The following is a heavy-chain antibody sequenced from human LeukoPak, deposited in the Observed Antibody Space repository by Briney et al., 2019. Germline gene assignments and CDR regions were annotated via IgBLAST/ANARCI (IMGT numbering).Heavy chain of an antibody. CDR3: VQSSEGGTTPDVLDY. CDR1: GFTFSGSA. V-gene: IGHV3-73*01. J-gene: IGHJ4*02. CDR2: IRSKANHYAT. D-gene: IGHD1-7*01. Sequence: QAGGSLRLSCAASGFTFSGSAIHWVRQASGKGLEWVGRIRSKANHYATAYAPSVRGRFTISRDDSKNTAYLQMNSLKTEDTAVYYCVQSSEGGTTPDVLDYWGQGTLVTVSS.